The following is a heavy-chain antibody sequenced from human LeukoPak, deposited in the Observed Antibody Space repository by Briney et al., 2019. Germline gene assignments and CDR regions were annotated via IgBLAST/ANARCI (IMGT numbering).Heavy chain of an antibody. J-gene: IGHJ4*02. V-gene: IGHV3-23*01. CDR2: ISGSGGST. CDR3: ARATRWDDYGDYYSGYYFDY. D-gene: IGHD4-17*01. Sequence: GGSLRLSCAASGFTFTSYAMSWVRQAPGKGLEWVSAISGSGGSTYYADSVKGRFTISSDNSKNTLYLQMNSLRAEDTAVYYCARATRWDDYGDYYSGYYFDYWGQGTLVTVSS. CDR1: GFTFTSYA.